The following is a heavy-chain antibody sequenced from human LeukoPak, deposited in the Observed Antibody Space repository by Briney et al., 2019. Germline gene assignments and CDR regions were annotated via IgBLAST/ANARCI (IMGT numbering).Heavy chain of an antibody. CDR3: AIMHGYYDGSGYWVQ. V-gene: IGHV3-30*04. CDR2: IAHDETNR. J-gene: IGHJ1*01. Sequence: GWSLTLSCAASGFTFGSYAMHWVRQPPGKGLEWVAVIAHDETNRFYADSVKGRFTISRDNPRNTLYMQMNSLRDEDTALYYCAIMHGYYDGSGYWVQWGQGTLVTVSS. D-gene: IGHD3-22*01. CDR1: GFTFGSYA.